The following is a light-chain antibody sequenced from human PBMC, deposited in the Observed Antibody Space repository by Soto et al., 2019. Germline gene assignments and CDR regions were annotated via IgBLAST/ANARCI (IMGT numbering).Light chain of an antibody. CDR3: LLSDGGARV. Sequence: QAVVTQEPSLTVSPGGTVTLTCGSSTGAVTSGQYPYWFQQKPGQAPRTLIYDTSNKHSWTPARFSGSLLGGKAALTLSGAHLEDEAEYYCLLSDGGARVSGGGTKLTVL. J-gene: IGLJ3*02. CDR1: TGAVTSGQY. CDR2: DTS. V-gene: IGLV7-46*01.